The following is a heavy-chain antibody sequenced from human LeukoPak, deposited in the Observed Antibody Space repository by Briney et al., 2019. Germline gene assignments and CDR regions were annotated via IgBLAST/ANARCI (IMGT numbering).Heavy chain of an antibody. CDR3: ARQKWEQQGRDYYFNGLDV. V-gene: IGHV4-30-4*01. J-gene: IGHJ6*02. D-gene: IGHD1/OR15-1a*01. CDR2: IYYSGST. Sequence: SETLSLTCTVSGGSISSGDYYWSWIRQPPGKGLEWIGYIYYSGSTYYNPSLKSRVTMSVDRSRNQFSLKLTSVTAADTAVYYCARQKWEQQGRDYYFNGLDVWGPGTTVIVPS. CDR1: GGSISSGDYY.